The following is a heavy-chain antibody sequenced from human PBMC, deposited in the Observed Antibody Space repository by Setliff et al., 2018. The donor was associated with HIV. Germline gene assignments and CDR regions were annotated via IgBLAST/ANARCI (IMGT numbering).Heavy chain of an antibody. V-gene: IGHV4-31*03. CDR1: GGSISSGGYY. D-gene: IGHD3-3*01. CDR2: IYYSGST. CDR3: ARVSQEYYNFWSGYVPYAFDI. Sequence: SETLSLTCTVSGGSISSGGYYWSWIRQHPGKGLEWIGYIYYSGSTYYNPSLKSRVTISLDTSKNQFSLKLSSVTAADTAVYYCARVSQEYYNFWSGYVPYAFDIWGQGTMVPSPQ. J-gene: IGHJ3*02.